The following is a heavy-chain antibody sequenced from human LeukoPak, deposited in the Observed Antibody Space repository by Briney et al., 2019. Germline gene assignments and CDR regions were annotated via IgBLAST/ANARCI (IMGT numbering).Heavy chain of an antibody. J-gene: IGHJ4*02. V-gene: IGHV4-39*01. D-gene: IGHD2-2*01. Sequence: SETLSLTCTVSGGSIRSSSYYWGWIRQPPGKGLEWIGSIYYSGSTYYNPSLKSRVTISVDTSKNQFSLKLSSVTAADTAVYYCARQLVVVVPAEFDYWGQGTLVTVSS. CDR2: IYYSGST. CDR1: GGSIRSSSYY. CDR3: ARQLVVVVPAEFDY.